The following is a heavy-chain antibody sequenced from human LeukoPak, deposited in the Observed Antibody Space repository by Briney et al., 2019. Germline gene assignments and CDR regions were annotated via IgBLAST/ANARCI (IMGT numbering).Heavy chain of an antibody. Sequence: SETLSLTCTVSGGSISSGGFYWSWIRQHPGKGLEWLGYIYYSGTTYYNPSLKSRVTFSVDTSKNQFSLKLSSVTAADTAVYYCARATYDYDSSGYYYSYFDYWGQGTLVTVSS. J-gene: IGHJ4*02. CDR3: ARATYDYDSSGYYYSYFDY. CDR2: IYYSGTT. CDR1: GGSISSGGFY. V-gene: IGHV4-31*03. D-gene: IGHD3-22*01.